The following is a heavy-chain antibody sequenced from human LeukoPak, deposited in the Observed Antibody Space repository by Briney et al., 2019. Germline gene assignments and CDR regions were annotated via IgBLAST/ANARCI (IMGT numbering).Heavy chain of an antibody. Sequence: SETLSLTCTVSGGSISSYYWSWIRQPPGKGLEWIGYIYYSGSTNYNPSPKSRVTISVDTSKNQFSLKLSSVTAADTAVYYCARGSYGDSSGYYGDWGQGTLVTVSS. V-gene: IGHV4-59*01. CDR2: IYYSGST. CDR3: ARGSYGDSSGYYGD. J-gene: IGHJ4*02. CDR1: GGSISSYY. D-gene: IGHD3-22*01.